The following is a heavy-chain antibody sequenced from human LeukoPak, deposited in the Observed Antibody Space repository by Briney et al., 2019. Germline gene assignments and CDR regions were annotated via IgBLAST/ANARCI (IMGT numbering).Heavy chain of an antibody. Sequence: PSETLSLTCTVSGGSISSGDYYWSWIRQPPGKGLEWIGYIYYSGSTYYNPSLKSRVTISVDTSKNQSSLKLSSVTAADTAVYYCARGIAAAGTTSSYYFDYWGQGTLVTVSS. CDR2: IYYSGST. CDR1: GGSISSGDYY. J-gene: IGHJ4*02. CDR3: ARGIAAAGTTSSYYFDY. D-gene: IGHD6-13*01. V-gene: IGHV4-30-4*01.